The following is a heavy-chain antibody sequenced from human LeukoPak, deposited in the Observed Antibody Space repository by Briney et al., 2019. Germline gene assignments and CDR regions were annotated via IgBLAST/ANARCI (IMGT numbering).Heavy chain of an antibody. CDR3: AKGEGDGFNSFWGPFDY. D-gene: IGHD5-24*01. J-gene: IGHJ4*02. V-gene: IGHV3-30*18. CDR1: GFTFNAFG. Sequence: GGSLRLSCAASGFTFNAFGMPWVRQAPGKGLEWVAVVSYDGSNKYYTDSVKGRFIISRDNSEDTLYLQMNSLRTEDTAVYYCAKGEGDGFNSFWGPFDYWGQGVLVTVSS. CDR2: VSYDGSNK.